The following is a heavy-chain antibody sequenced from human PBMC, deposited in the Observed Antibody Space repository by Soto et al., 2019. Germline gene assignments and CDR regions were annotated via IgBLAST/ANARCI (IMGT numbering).Heavy chain of an antibody. CDR3: TTDSSSYYYDSSGYYTSVFDY. D-gene: IGHD3-22*01. CDR1: GFTFSNAW. CDR2: IKSKTDGGTT. J-gene: IGHJ4*02. Sequence: EVQLVESGGGLVKPGGSLRLSCAASGFTFSNAWMSWVRQAPGKGLEWVGRIKSKTDGGTTDYAAPVKGRFTISRDDSKNTLYLQMNSLKTEDTAVYYCTTDSSSYYYDSSGYYTSVFDYWGQGTLVTVSS. V-gene: IGHV3-15*01.